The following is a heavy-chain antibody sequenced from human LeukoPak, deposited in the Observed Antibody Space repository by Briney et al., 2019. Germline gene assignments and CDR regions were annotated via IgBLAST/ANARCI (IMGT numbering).Heavy chain of an antibody. CDR1: GGSFSGNY. Sequence: SETLSLTCAVHGGSFSGNYWSWIRQPPDKGLEWIGEINHSGSTNYNPSLKSRVIISADTSTNQFSLKLTSVTAADTAVYYCARVYGGYLFDYWGQGTLVTVSS. J-gene: IGHJ4*02. V-gene: IGHV4-34*01. CDR2: INHSGST. CDR3: ARVYGGYLFDY. D-gene: IGHD5-12*01.